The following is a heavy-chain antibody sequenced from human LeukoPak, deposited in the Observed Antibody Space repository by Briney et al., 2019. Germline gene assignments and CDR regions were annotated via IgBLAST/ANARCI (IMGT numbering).Heavy chain of an antibody. CDR1: GFTFSSYA. J-gene: IGHJ4*02. Sequence: PGGSLRLSCVASGFTFSSYAMSWVRQAPGKGLEWVANIKQDGSEKSYVESVRGRFTISRDNAKNSLYLQLNSLRAEDTALYYCARDNPPDYWGQGTLVTVSS. CDR2: IKQDGSEK. V-gene: IGHV3-7*03. CDR3: ARDNPPDY.